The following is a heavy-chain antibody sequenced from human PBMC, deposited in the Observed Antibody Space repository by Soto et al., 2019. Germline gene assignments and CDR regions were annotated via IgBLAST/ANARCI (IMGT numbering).Heavy chain of an antibody. CDR3: ATAGNSSFDN. Sequence: GGSLRLSCAASAFSFSTSWMHWVRQAPGEGLVWVSRINPDGRTINYADSVKGRFTISRDNAKNTLYLQMNILRVEDTAVYFCATAGNSSFDNWGLGTLVTVSS. V-gene: IGHV3-74*01. CDR2: INPDGRTI. CDR1: AFSFSTSW. J-gene: IGHJ4*02. D-gene: IGHD1-1*01.